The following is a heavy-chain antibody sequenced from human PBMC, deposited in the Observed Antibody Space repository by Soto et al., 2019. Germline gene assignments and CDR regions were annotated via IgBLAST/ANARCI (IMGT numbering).Heavy chain of an antibody. CDR3: VTAVRGYNANGDL. Sequence: VQLVESGGDLVQPGGSLRLSCVGSGFTFSSYWMGWVRQTPGKGLEWVATIKADGTEKYYVDSVKGRFTFSRDNAKTSVYLEMNSLRAEDTAVYYWVTAVRGYNANGDLWGQGTTVTVSS. CDR1: GFTFSSYW. V-gene: IGHV3-7*03. J-gene: IGHJ6*02. D-gene: IGHD5-12*01. CDR2: IKADGTEK.